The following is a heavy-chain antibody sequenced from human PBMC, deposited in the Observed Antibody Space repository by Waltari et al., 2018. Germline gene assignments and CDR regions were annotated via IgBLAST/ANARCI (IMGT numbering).Heavy chain of an antibody. CDR1: GFTFDDYA. Sequence: EVQLVESGGGLVQPGRSLRLSCAASGFTFDDYAMHWVRQAPGKGLEWVSGMSWNSGSRGDADSVKVRFTISRDNAKNSLYLQMNSLRAEDTALYYCAKDLVEAVSVTFDYWGQGTLVTVSS. CDR2: MSWNSGSR. CDR3: AKDLVEAVSVTFDY. V-gene: IGHV3-9*01. D-gene: IGHD6-19*01. J-gene: IGHJ4*02.